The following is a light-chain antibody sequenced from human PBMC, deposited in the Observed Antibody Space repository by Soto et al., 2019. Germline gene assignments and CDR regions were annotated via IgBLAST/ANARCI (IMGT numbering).Light chain of an antibody. CDR2: EVT. Sequence: QSVLTQPASVSGSPGQSITISCTGTSSDVGGYNYVSWYQQPPGKAPKLMIYEVTNRPSGVSTRFSGSKSGNTASLTISGLQAEDEADYYCSSYASSSRYVFGTGTKVTVL. V-gene: IGLV2-14*01. J-gene: IGLJ1*01. CDR1: SSDVGGYNY. CDR3: SSYASSSRYV.